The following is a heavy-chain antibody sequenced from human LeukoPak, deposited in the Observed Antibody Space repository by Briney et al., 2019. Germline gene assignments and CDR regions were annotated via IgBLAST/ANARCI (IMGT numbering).Heavy chain of an antibody. CDR1: GYTFTGYY. D-gene: IGHD2-2*01. J-gene: IGHJ5*02. CDR3: ARERGYCSSTSCFNWFDP. CDR2: INPNSGGT. Sequence: RVASVKVSCKASGYTFTGYYMHWVRQAPGQGLEWMGWINPNSGGTNYAQKFQGWVTMTRDTSISTAYMELSRLRSDDTAVYYCARERGYCSSTSCFNWFDPWGQGTLVTVSS. V-gene: IGHV1-2*04.